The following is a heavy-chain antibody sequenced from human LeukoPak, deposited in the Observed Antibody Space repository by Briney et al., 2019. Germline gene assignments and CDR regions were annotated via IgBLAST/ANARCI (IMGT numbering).Heavy chain of an antibody. CDR1: GYTFIDYD. D-gene: IGHD3-22*01. Sequence: ASVKVSCKASGYTFIDYDINWVRQAPGQGLEWMGLMSPHNGHTEYAQNFQGRVTMTRDTSTGTAYMELRSLRSEDTAVYYCARNYYDSSGYYHYYYYGMDVWGQGTTVTVSS. V-gene: IGHV1-8*01. CDR2: MSPHNGHT. CDR3: ARNYYDSSGYYHYYYYGMDV. J-gene: IGHJ6*02.